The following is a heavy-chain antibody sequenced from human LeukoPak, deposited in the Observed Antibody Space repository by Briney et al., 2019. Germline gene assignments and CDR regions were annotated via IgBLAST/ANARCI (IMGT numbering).Heavy chain of an antibody. CDR1: GVSISNYY. CDR2: IYSSGTT. CDR3: ARDGPGTYFDS. V-gene: IGHV4-4*07. Sequence: SETLSLTCTVSGVSISNYYWTWIPQPAGKGLEWIGRIYSSGTTNYKPALKSRVTVSVDTSKNQVSLKLSAVTAADTAVYYCARDGPGTYFDSWGQGSLVTVSS. J-gene: IGHJ4*02.